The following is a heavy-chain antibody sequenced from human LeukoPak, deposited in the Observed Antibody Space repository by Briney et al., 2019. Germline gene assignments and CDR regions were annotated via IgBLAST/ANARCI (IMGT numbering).Heavy chain of an antibody. CDR2: ISSSSITI. CDR3: ARALRYDTSGYLFDY. V-gene: IGHV3-48*02. Sequence: GGSLRLSCVVSGFSLTMHSMNWVRQAPGKGLEWVSYISSSSITIYYADSVKGRFTISRDNAKNSLYLQMNSLRDEDTAVYYCARALRYDTSGYLFDYWGQGTLVTVSS. CDR1: GFSLTMHS. J-gene: IGHJ4*02. D-gene: IGHD3-22*01.